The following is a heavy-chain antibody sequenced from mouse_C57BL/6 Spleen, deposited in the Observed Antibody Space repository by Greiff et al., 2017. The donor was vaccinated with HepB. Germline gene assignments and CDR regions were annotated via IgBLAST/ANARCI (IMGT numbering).Heavy chain of an antibody. V-gene: IGHV5-4*01. J-gene: IGHJ4*01. Sequence: EVQRVESGGGLVKPGGSLKLSCAASGFTFSSYAMSWVRQTPEKRLEWVATISDGGSYTYYPDNVKGRFTISRDNAKNNLYLQMSHLKSEDTAMYYCARNWDEGGFYYAMDYWGQGTSVTVSS. CDR3: ARNWDEGGFYYAMDY. D-gene: IGHD4-1*01. CDR1: GFTFSSYA. CDR2: ISDGGSYT.